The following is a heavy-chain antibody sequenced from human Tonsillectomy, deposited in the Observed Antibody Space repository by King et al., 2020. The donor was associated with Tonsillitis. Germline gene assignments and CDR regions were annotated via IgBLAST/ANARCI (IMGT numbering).Heavy chain of an antibody. Sequence: VQLVQSGAEVKKPGASVKVSCKASGYTFTTYYMHWVRQAPGQGLEWMGIINPSGGSTSYAQKFQGRVTMTRDTSTSTVYMELSSLRSEDTAVYYCARVNPKKTRVGAFDIWGQGTMVTVSS. D-gene: IGHD4-11*01. V-gene: IGHV1-46*03. CDR2: INPSGGST. CDR3: ARVNPKKTRVGAFDI. CDR1: GYTFTTYY. J-gene: IGHJ3*02.